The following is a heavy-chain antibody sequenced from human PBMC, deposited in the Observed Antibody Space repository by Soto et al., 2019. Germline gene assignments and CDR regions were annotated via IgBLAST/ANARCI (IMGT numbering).Heavy chain of an antibody. CDR3: VMCAAYWERLALFDF. D-gene: IGHD2-21*01. Sequence: SQTLSLTCAISGDSVSSNSAAWNWIRQSPSRGLEWLGRTYYRSKWYNDYAVSVKSRITINPDTSKNQFSLQLNSVTPEDTAVYYCVMCAAYWERLALFDFCGQGTLVTGSA. V-gene: IGHV6-1*01. CDR2: TYYRSKWYN. J-gene: IGHJ4*01. CDR1: GDSVSSNSAA.